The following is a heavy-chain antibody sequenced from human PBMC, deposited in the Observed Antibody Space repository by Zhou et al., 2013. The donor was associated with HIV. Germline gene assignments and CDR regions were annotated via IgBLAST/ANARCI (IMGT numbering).Heavy chain of an antibody. CDR1: GYTFTSNW. CDR3: ARDHSNTAWDRPCWWFDP. J-gene: IGHJ5*02. CDR2: INPKGGSP. Sequence: QVHLVQSGAEVKKPGASVKISCKASGYTFTSNWMHWVRQAPGQGLEWMGIINPKGGSPSYAQKFLDRVTITSDTSTSTFYMEVSSLRSDDTAVYYCARDHSNTAWDRPCWWFDPWGQGTLVIVSS. V-gene: IGHV1-46*01. D-gene: IGHD1-26*01.